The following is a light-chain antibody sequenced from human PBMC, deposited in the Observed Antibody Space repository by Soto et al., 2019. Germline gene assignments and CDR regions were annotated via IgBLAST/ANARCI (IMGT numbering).Light chain of an antibody. CDR3: LQRSNWPYT. CDR1: QSCRGL. CDR2: DAS. J-gene: IGKJ2*01. Sequence: EVVLTQSPVTLSLSPGERATLSCRASQSCRGLLAWYQQKPGQAPRLLIYDASNRATGIPARFSGSGSETDFTLTINSLEPEEFAVYYCLQRSNWPYTFGQGTNLDI. V-gene: IGKV3-11*01.